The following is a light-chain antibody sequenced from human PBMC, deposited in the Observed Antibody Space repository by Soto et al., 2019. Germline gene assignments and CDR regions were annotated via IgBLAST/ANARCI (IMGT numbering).Light chain of an antibody. J-gene: IGKJ4*01. CDR3: QQYDDWPLT. CDR2: DAF. CDR1: ESVKTR. V-gene: IGKV3D-15*01. Sequence: KVMTQSPATLSVSPGERATLSCRASESVKTRLAWYQQKPGQAPRLLIYDAFTRATGIPARFSGSASGTEFTLTISSLQSEDSAVYYCQQYDDWPLTLGGGTKVEIK.